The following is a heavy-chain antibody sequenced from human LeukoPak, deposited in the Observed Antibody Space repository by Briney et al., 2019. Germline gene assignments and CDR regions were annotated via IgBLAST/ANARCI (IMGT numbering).Heavy chain of an antibody. D-gene: IGHD2-2*02. CDR2: IRSKANSYAT. CDR3: TRHRPTYCSSTSCYRAFDI. V-gene: IGHV3-73*01. Sequence: GGSLRLSCAASGVTFSGSAMHWVRQASGKGLEWVGRIRSKANSYATAYAASVKGRFTISRDDSKNTAYLQMNSLKTEDTDVYYCTRHRPTYCSSTSCYRAFDIWGQGTMVTVSS. CDR1: GVTFSGSA. J-gene: IGHJ3*02.